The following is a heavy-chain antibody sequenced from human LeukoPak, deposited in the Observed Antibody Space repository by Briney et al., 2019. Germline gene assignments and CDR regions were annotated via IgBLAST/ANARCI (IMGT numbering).Heavy chain of an antibody. CDR1: GFTFSSYS. CDR2: ISSSSSYI. V-gene: IGHV3-21*01. CDR3: ASYYDYYYMDV. Sequence: GGSLRLSCAASGFTFSSYSMNWVRQAPEKGLEWVSSISSSSSYIYYADSVKGRFTISRDNAKDSLYLQMNSLRAEDTAVYYCASYYDYYYMDVWGKGTTVTVSS. J-gene: IGHJ6*03.